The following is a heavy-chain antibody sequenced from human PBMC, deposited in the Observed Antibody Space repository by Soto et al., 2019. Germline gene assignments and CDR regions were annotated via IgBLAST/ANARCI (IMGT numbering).Heavy chain of an antibody. CDR3: ARTGTVRGVITDAFDI. Sequence: QVQLQQWGAGLLKPSETLSLTCAVYGGSFSGYYWSWIRQPPGKGLEWIGEINHSGSTNYNPSLKCRVTISEDTSKNQFTLKLSSVAAADPAVYYCARTGTVRGVITDAFDIWGQGTMVTVSS. D-gene: IGHD3-10*01. CDR2: INHSGST. V-gene: IGHV4-34*01. J-gene: IGHJ3*02. CDR1: GGSFSGYY.